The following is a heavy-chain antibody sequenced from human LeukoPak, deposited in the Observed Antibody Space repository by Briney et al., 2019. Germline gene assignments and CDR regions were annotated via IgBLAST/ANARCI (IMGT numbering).Heavy chain of an antibody. CDR1: GYIFTSYW. CDR2: IAPSDSYT. Sequence: GESLKISCKGSGYIFTSYWISWVRQMPGKGLEWMVRIAPSDSYTNYNPSFQGHVTISADKSISTAYLQWSSMKASDTAMYYCARVGIAVAGIDYWGQGTLVTVSS. D-gene: IGHD6-19*01. CDR3: ARVGIAVAGIDY. V-gene: IGHV5-10-1*01. J-gene: IGHJ4*02.